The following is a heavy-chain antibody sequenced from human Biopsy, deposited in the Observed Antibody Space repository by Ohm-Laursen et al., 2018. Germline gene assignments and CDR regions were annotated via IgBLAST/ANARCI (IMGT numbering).Heavy chain of an antibody. D-gene: IGHD5-24*01. J-gene: IGHJ3*02. CDR1: GFNFDDFA. CDR2: ISWNSGRI. V-gene: IGHV3-9*01. CDR3: SKGQAPDGYNYAFDI. Sequence: SLRLSCAASGFNFDDFAMHWVRQTPGKGLEWVSGISWNSGRIAYADSVKGRFTISRDNAKNSLYLQMNSLRAEDTALYYCSKGQAPDGYNYAFDIWGQGTMLTVSS.